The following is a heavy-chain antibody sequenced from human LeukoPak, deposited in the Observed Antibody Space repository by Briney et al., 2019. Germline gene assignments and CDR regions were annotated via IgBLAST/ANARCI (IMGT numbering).Heavy chain of an antibody. CDR3: AREETNGDFYYYYYGMDV. J-gene: IGHJ6*02. Sequence: PSETLSLTCTVSGYSISSGYYWGWIRQPPVKGLEWIGSIYHSGSTYYNPSLKSRVTISVDTSKNQFSLKLSSVTAADTAVYYCAREETNGDFYYYYYGMDVWGQGTTVTVSS. D-gene: IGHD4-17*01. CDR1: GYSISSGYY. V-gene: IGHV4-38-2*02. CDR2: IYHSGST.